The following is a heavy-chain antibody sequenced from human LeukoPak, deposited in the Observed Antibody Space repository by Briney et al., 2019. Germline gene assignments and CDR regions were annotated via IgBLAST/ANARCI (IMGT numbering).Heavy chain of an antibody. V-gene: IGHV3-21*01. J-gene: IGHJ5*02. D-gene: IGHD1-1*01. CDR2: ISSTGSSI. CDR1: GFTFSYYP. Sequence: GGSLRLSCAASGFTFSYYPMSWPRHAPGKGLEWVSSISSTGSSIYYADSVKGRFTISRDNAKNSLYLQMSSLRVEDTAVYYCARDDVAWNDVHWFDPWGQGTLVTVSS. CDR3: ARDDVAWNDVHWFDP.